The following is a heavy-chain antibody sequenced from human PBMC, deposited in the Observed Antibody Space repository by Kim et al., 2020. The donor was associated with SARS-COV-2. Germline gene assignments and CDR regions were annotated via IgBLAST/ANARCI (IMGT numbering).Heavy chain of an antibody. D-gene: IGHD3-16*01. V-gene: IGHV1-18*04. CDR1: GYAFSSHS. J-gene: IGHJ4*02. Sequence: ASVKVSCKASGYAFSSHSFSWVRQAPGQGLEWMGWISGYNGDTKYEQKFQGRVIMTTDTATTTVYMELRGLRSDDTAVYYCARGEYIWGSGSQYYFDYWGQGTLVTVSS. CDR3: ARGEYIWGSGSQYYFDY. CDR2: ISGYNGDT.